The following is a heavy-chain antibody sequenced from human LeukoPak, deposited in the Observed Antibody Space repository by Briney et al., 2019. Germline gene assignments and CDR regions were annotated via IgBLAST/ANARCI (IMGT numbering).Heavy chain of an antibody. CDR3: ARNPAKVVPAVY. Sequence: GSLRLSCAASGFTFSSYGMHWVRQAPGKGLEWVANIDQDGSATYYVGSVKGRFTISRDNAKSSLYLQMSSLRAEDTAVYYCARNPAKVVPAVYWGQGTLVTVSS. CDR1: GFTFSSYG. D-gene: IGHD2-2*01. J-gene: IGHJ4*02. CDR2: IDQDGSAT. V-gene: IGHV3-7*01.